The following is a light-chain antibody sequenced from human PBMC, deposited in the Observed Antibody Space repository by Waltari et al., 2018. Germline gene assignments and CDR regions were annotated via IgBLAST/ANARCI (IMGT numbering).Light chain of an antibody. V-gene: IGLV2-14*03. J-gene: IGLJ1*01. CDR1: SRDVGDYDW. CDR3: TSYTSRHSLV. Sequence: QSALTQPASVSGSPGQSITISCTGTSRDVGDYDWVSWYQQHPGKAPKVVIFDVSSRPSGFSNRFAGSKSCNTASLTISGLQAEDEADYYCTSYTSRHSLVFGTGTKVTVL. CDR2: DVS.